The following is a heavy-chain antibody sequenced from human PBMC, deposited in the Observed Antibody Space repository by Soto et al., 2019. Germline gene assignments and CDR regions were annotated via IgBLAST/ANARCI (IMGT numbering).Heavy chain of an antibody. J-gene: IGHJ4*02. D-gene: IGHD1-7*01. CDR3: AKDGNWNSAEYYLDS. CDR2: INPNVGST. CDR1: GGTFISYA. V-gene: IGHV1-46*01. Sequence: ASVKVSCKASGGTFISYAISWVRQAPGQGLEWMGIINPNVGSTSYAQKFQVRVTMTRDTSTRTVSMQLSSLRSEHTAVYYCAKDGNWNSAEYYLDSWGQGTLVTVSS.